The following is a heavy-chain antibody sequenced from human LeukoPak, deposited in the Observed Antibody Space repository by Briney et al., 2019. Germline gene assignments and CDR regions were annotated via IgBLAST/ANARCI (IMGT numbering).Heavy chain of an antibody. CDR2: INPSGDST. J-gene: IGHJ4*02. Sequence: ASVKVSCKASGYTFTSYYMHWVRQAPGQGLEWMGIINPSGDSTSYAQKFQGRVTMTRDTSTSTVYMELSSLRSEDTAVYYCASGGMITFGGVIGNYWGQGTLVTVSS. CDR3: ASGGMITFGGVIGNY. D-gene: IGHD3-16*02. CDR1: GYTFTSYY. V-gene: IGHV1-46*01.